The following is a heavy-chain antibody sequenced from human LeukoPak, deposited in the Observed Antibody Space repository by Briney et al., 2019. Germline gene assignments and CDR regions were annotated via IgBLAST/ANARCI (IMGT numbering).Heavy chain of an antibody. D-gene: IGHD6-13*01. Sequence: PSETLSLTCTVSGGSISSYYWSWIRQPPGKGLEWIGYIYYSGSTNYNPSLKSRVTISVDTSKNQFSLKLSSVTAADTAVYYCARRGYSSSWYGYYFDYWGQGTLVTVSS. J-gene: IGHJ4*02. CDR3: ARRGYSSSWYGYYFDY. CDR1: GGSISSYY. CDR2: IYYSGST. V-gene: IGHV4-59*08.